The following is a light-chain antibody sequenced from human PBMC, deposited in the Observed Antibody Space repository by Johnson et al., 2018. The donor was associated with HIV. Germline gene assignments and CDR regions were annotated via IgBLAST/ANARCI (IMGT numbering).Light chain of an antibody. Sequence: QSVLTQSPSVSAAPGQKVTISCSGSSSNIGNNYVSWYQQLPGTAPKLLIYDNNKRPSGIPDRFSGSKSGTSATLGITGLPTGDEADYYCGTWDSSMSAEVFGTGTKVTVL. J-gene: IGLJ1*01. CDR1: SSNIGNNY. CDR3: GTWDSSMSAEV. V-gene: IGLV1-51*01. CDR2: DNN.